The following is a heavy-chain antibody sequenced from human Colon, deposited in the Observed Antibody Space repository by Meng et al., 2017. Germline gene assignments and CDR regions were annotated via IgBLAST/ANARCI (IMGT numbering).Heavy chain of an antibody. CDR2: TQYRFKWYS. CDR1: GDSVSSNSAA. J-gene: IGHJ4*02. V-gene: IGHV6-1*02. D-gene: IGHD3-22*01. CDR3: ARDSCSSAYSPFDY. Sequence: VLVEERGPWLEKPSGTLCLAYATSGDSVSSNSAARNWIRQSPSGALEWMVMTQYRFKWYSDDAVSVKSRITINTYTSKNQFSLKMKSVNPEDMVVYYCARDSCSSAYSPFDYWGQGTLVTVSS.